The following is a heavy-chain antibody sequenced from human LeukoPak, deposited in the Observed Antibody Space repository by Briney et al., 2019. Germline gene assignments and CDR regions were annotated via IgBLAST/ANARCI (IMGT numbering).Heavy chain of an antibody. V-gene: IGHV4-4*09. J-gene: IGHJ3*02. CDR2: NYTSGST. D-gene: IGHD1-1*01. Sequence: SETLSLTCNVSGGSISSYYWGWIRQPPGKGLEWIGYNYTSGSTNYNPSLKSRVAISVDTSKNQFSLTLSSVTAADTAVYYCARRWYSWHDHAFDIWGQGTMVTVSS. CDR1: GGSISSYY. CDR3: ARRWYSWHDHAFDI.